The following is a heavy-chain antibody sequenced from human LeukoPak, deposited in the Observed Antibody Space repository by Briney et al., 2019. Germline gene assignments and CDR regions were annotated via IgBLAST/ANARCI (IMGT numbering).Heavy chain of an antibody. CDR2: FYYSEST. J-gene: IGHJ2*01. Sequence: SQTLSRTCTVSGASISSGGYYWSWIRQHPGRGLEWIGYFYYSESTKYNPSLKTRVIILVDTSKNQFSLKLSSVTAADTAVYYCAGDRGKGYFDLWGRGTRVIVS. CDR3: AGDRGKGYFDL. CDR1: GASISSGGYY. V-gene: IGHV4-31*03.